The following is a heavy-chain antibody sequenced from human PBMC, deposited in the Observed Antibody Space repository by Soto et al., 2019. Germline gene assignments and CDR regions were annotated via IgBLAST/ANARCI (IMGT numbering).Heavy chain of an antibody. D-gene: IGHD2-15*01. CDR2: IIPILGIA. CDR3: ARDGYCSGGSCYPNYYYMDV. J-gene: IGHJ6*03. CDR1: GGTFSSYT. Sequence: SLKVSCKASGGTFSSYTISWVRQAPGQGLEWMGRIIPILGIANYAQKFQGRVTITADKSTSTAYMELSSLRSEDTAVYYCARDGYCSGGSCYPNYYYMDVWGKGTTVTVSS. V-gene: IGHV1-69*04.